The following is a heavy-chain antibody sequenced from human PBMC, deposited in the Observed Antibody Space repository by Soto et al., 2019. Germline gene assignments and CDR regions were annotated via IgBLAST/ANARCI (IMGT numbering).Heavy chain of an antibody. Sequence: EVQLLESGGGLIQPGGSLRLSCAASGFTFSSYAMSWVRQALGKGLDWVSTISGDATKTYYADSVKGRFTISRDKSKNKLYLKMISLRVEDPAVYFFVKAAPVAYLDFWGQGTLVVVPS. J-gene: IGHJ4*02. CDR1: GFTFSSYA. CDR3: VKAAPVAYLDF. V-gene: IGHV3-23*01. D-gene: IGHD2-15*01. CDR2: ISGDATKT.